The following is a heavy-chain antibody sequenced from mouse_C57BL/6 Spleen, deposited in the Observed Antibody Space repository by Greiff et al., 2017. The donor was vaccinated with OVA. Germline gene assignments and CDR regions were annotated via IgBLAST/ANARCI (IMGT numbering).Heavy chain of an antibody. Sequence: EVMLVESGGGLVKPGGSLKLSCAASGFTFSSYTLSWVRQTPEKRLEWVATISGGGGNTYYPDSVKGRFTISRDNAKNTLYLQMSSLRSEDTAVYYCARRNWDVLDYWGQGTTLTVSS. CDR1: GFTFSSYT. CDR2: ISGGGGNT. V-gene: IGHV5-9*01. CDR3: ARRNWDVLDY. D-gene: IGHD4-1*01. J-gene: IGHJ2*01.